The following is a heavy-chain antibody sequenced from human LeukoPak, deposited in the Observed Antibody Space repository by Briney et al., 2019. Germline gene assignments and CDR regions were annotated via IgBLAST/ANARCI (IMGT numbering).Heavy chain of an antibody. CDR3: ARDLYGPTYNDY. D-gene: IGHD1-14*01. Sequence: KFQGRVTITRDTSASTAYMELSSLRSEDTAVYYCARDLYGPTYNDYWGQGTLVTVSS. V-gene: IGHV1-3*01. J-gene: IGHJ4*02.